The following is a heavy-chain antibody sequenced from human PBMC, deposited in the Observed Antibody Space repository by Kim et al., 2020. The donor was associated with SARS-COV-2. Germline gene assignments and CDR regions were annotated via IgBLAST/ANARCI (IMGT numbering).Heavy chain of an antibody. CDR3: ARGPATFHSYGVYYYYYMDV. J-gene: IGHJ6*03. D-gene: IGHD5-18*01. CDR1: GYTFTSYG. Sequence: ASVKVSCKASGYTFTSYGISWVRQAPGQGLEWMGWISAYNGNTNYAQKLQGRVTMTTDTSTSTAYMELRSLRSDDTAVYYCARGPATFHSYGVYYYYYMDVWGKESTVTLSS. CDR2: ISAYNGNT. V-gene: IGHV1-18*01.